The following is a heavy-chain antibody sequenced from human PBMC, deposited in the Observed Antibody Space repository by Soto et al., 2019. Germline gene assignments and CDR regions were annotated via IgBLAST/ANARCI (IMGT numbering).Heavy chain of an antibody. V-gene: IGHV3-23*01. D-gene: IGHD3-10*01. CDR3: AKGSRGTFRLVEY. Sequence: GGSLRLSCAASGFTFSTYAMSWVRQAPGKGLEWVSAIRGSDTTTFYADSVKGRFTISRDSSKSTLFLQMNSLRAEDTAVYYGAKGSRGTFRLVEYWGQEPRVTVSS. CDR1: GFTFSTYA. CDR2: IRGSDTTT. J-gene: IGHJ4*02.